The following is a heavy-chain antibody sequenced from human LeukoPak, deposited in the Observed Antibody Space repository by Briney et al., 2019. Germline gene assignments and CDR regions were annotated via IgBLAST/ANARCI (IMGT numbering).Heavy chain of an antibody. V-gene: IGHV4-30-4*01. CDR2: IDYSGTT. J-gene: IGHJ4*02. D-gene: IGHD3-9*01. CDR1: GGSISSGDYY. CDR3: ARVAYDILTGYYQSLYHFDY. Sequence: SQTLSLTCTVSGGSISSGDYYWSWIRQPPGKGLEWHGYIDYSGTTYYNPSLKSRVTISVDTSKNQFSLKLSSVTAADTAVYYCARVAYDILTGYYQSLYHFDYWGQGTLVTVSS.